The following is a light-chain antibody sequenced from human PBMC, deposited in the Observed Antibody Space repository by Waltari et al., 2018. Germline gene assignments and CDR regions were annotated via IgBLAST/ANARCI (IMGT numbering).Light chain of an antibody. V-gene: IGKV3-11*01. CDR3: QQRRNWPRQYT. CDR2: DAS. J-gene: IGKJ2*01. Sequence: EIVLTQSPATLSLSPGERATLSCRASQSVSTYLAWYQQNPGQAPRLLIYDASNRATGIPARFSGSGSGTDFTLTINSLAPEDSAIYYCQQRRNWPRQYTFGQGTKLEI. CDR1: QSVSTY.